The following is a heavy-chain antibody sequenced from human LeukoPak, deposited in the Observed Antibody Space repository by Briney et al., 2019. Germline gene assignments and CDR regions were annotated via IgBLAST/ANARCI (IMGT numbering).Heavy chain of an antibody. Sequence: TSETLSLTCTVSGSSISNYYWSWIRQPAGKGLEWIGRIYSNGDTNYNPSLKSRLTMSVDTSKNQFSLNLYSVTAADTAVYYCARGGTMGNANWFDPWGQGTLVTVSS. CDR3: ARGGTMGNANWFDP. CDR2: IYSNGDT. V-gene: IGHV4-4*07. J-gene: IGHJ5*02. CDR1: GSSISNYY. D-gene: IGHD3-16*01.